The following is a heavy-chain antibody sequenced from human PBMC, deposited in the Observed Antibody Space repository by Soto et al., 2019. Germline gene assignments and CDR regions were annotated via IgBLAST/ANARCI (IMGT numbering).Heavy chain of an antibody. CDR1: GYTFTGYY. D-gene: IGHD2-15*01. CDR3: ARDGPCSGGSCYHSGDYYYYYGMDV. J-gene: IGHJ6*02. CDR2: INPNSGGT. Sequence: ASVKVSCKASGYTFTGYYMHWVRQAPGRGLEWMGWINPNSGGTNYAQKFQGWVTMTRDTSISTAYMELSRLRSDDTAVYYCARDGPCSGGSCYHSGDYYYYYGMDVWGQGTTVTVSS. V-gene: IGHV1-2*04.